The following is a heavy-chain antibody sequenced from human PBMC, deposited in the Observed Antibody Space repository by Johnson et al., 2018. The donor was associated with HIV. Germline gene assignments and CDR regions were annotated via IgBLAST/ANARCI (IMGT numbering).Heavy chain of an antibody. J-gene: IGHJ3*02. D-gene: IGHD2-15*01. CDR3: AKERSSHVDDAFDI. CDR1: GFTFDDYA. V-gene: IGHV3-9*01. Sequence: VQLVESGGGVVQPGRSLRLSCAASGFTFDDYAMHWVRQAPGKGLEWVSGISWNSGSIGYADSVKGRFTISRDNAKNSLYLQMNSLRAEDTALYYCAKERSSHVDDAFDIWGQGTMVTVSS. CDR2: ISWNSGSI.